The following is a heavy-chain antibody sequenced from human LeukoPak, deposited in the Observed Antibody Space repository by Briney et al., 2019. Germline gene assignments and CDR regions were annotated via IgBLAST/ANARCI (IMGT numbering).Heavy chain of an antibody. V-gene: IGHV1-69*13. CDR3: AREGCSSTSCNFNWFDP. CDR1: GGTFSSYA. Sequence: ASVKVSCKASGGTFSSYAISWVRQAPGQGLEWMGGIIPIFGTANYAQKFQGRVTIIADESTSTAYMELSSLRSEDTAVYYCAREGCSSTSCNFNWFDPWGQGTLVTVSS. J-gene: IGHJ5*02. D-gene: IGHD2-2*01. CDR2: IIPIFGTA.